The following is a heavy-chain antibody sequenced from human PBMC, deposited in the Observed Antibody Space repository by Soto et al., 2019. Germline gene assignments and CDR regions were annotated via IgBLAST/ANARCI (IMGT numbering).Heavy chain of an antibody. Sequence: EAQLVESGGGWVKRGGPLSPSCAPPGFTLGNNKITWAPRAPGKGLEIVSGISNNGVHTDYAKSVKGRFTISRDNSENTLYLQMGSLRAEDMALYYCARRGYGSRWPNVYMDVWGKGTTVTVSS. CDR1: GFTLGNNK. CDR2: ISNNGVHT. V-gene: IGHV3-64*01. J-gene: IGHJ6*03. D-gene: IGHD6-13*01. CDR3: ARRGYGSRWPNVYMDV.